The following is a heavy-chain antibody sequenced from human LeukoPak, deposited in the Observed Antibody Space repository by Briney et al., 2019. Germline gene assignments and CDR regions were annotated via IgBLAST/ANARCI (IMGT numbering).Heavy chain of an antibody. V-gene: IGHV3-33*06. J-gene: IGHJ4*02. CDR3: AKALLRSDRAYYFDY. CDR2: IWYDGSKK. CDR1: GFTFSSYG. D-gene: IGHD4-17*01. Sequence: GGSLRLSCVASGFTFSSYGIHWVRQAPGKGLEWVAVIWYDGSKKYYADSVNGRFTISRDNSKNTLYLQMYSLRDEDTAVYYCAKALLRSDRAYYFDYWGQGTLVTVSS.